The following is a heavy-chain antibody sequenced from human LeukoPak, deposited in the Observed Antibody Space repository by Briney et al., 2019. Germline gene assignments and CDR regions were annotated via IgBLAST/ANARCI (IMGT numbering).Heavy chain of an antibody. V-gene: IGHV1-24*01. J-gene: IGHJ4*02. CDR2: FDPEDGET. Sequence: ASVKVSCKASGGTFSSYAISWVRQAPGKGLEWMGGFDPEDGETIYAQKFQGRVTMTEDTSTDTAYMELSSLRSEDTAVYYCATARYYDFDYWGQGTLVTVST. CDR1: GGTFSSYA. D-gene: IGHD3-3*01. CDR3: ATARYYDFDY.